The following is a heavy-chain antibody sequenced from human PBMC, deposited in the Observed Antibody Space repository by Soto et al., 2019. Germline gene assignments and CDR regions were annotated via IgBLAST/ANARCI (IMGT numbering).Heavy chain of an antibody. CDR3: ARQIYDSDTGPNFQYYFDS. D-gene: IGHD3-22*01. CDR2: IDLSDAQT. J-gene: IGHJ4*02. CDR1: GYSFAGYW. V-gene: IGHV5-10-1*01. Sequence: GESLKISCKGSGYSFAGYWITWVRQKPGKGLEWMGRIDLSDAQTYYSPSFRGHVTISVTKSITTVFLQWSSLMASDTAMYYCARQIYDSDTGPNFQYYFDSWGQGTPVTVSS.